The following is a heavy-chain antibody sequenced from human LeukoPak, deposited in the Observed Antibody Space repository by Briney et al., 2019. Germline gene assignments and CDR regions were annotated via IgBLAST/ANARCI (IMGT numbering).Heavy chain of an antibody. CDR3: ARLGAAAGTILSY. CDR1: GYTFTSYR. Sequence: GESLKISCEGSGYTFTSYRIGWVRQVPGKGLEWMGVIFPGGSESRYSPSFQGQVTFSADKSIGTAYLQWNSLEASDTAMYYCARLGAAAGTILSYWGQETLVTVSS. D-gene: IGHD6-13*01. J-gene: IGHJ4*02. CDR2: IFPGGSES. V-gene: IGHV5-51*01.